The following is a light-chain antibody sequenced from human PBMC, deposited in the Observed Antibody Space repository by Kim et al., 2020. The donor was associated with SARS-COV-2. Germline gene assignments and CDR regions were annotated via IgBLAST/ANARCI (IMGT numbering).Light chain of an antibody. V-gene: IGLV4-69*01. CDR3: QTWGTGIVV. J-gene: IGLJ2*01. CDR2: VNSDGSH. Sequence: SVKFTCTLSSGHSSYAIAWHEQQPEKGPRYLMKVNSDGSHSKGDGIPDRFSGSSSGPERYLTISRVQSGDEADYYCQTWGTGIVVFGGGTQLTVL. CDR1: SGHSSYA.